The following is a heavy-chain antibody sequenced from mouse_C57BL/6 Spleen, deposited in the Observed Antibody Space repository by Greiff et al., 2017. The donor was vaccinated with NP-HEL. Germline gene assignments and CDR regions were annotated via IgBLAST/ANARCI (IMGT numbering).Heavy chain of an antibody. V-gene: IGHV5-17*01. CDR1: GFTFSDYG. CDR2: ISSGSSTI. CDR3: ARREIYDGFMYYFDY. Sequence: EVQLVESGGGLVKPGGSLKLSCAASGFTFSDYGMHWVRQAPEKGLEWVAYISSGSSTIYYADTVKGRFTISRDNAKNTLFLQMTSLRSEDTAMYYCARREIYDGFMYYFDYWGQGTTLTVSS. J-gene: IGHJ2*01. D-gene: IGHD2-3*01.